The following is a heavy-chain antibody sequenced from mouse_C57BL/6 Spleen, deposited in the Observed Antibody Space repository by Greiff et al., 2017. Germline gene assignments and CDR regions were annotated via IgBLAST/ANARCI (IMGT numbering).Heavy chain of an antibody. Sequence: EVMLVESEGGLVQPGSSMKLSCTASGFTFSDYYMAWVRQVPEKGLEWVANINYDGSSTYYLDSLKSRFIISRDNAKNILYLQMSSLKSEDTATYYCARDNWAGYFDVWGTGTTVTVSS. V-gene: IGHV5-16*01. J-gene: IGHJ1*03. CDR2: INYDGSST. D-gene: IGHD4-1*01. CDR3: ARDNWAGYFDV. CDR1: GFTFSDYY.